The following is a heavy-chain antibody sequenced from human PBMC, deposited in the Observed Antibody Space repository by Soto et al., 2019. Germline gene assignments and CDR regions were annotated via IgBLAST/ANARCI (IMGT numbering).Heavy chain of an antibody. CDR2: ISAYNGNT. D-gene: IGHD4-17*01. V-gene: IGHV1-18*01. J-gene: IGHJ6*02. CDR3: AGPRGPDFYGGGDYRDVMAV. CDR1: GYTFTSYG. Sequence: ASVKVSCKASGYTFTSYGISWVRQAPGQGLEWMGWISAYNGNTNYAQKLQGRVTMTTDTSTSTAYMELRSLRSDDTAVYYCAGPRGPDFYGGGDYRDVMAVRGQGTTVPVS.